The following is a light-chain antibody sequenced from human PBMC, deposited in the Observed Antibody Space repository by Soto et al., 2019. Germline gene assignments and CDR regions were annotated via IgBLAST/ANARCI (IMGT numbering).Light chain of an antibody. CDR2: GAS. CDR3: QQYNNWPPWT. V-gene: IGKV3-15*01. Sequence: IVLPQSPDTLSLSPGERATLSCRASQTVIHNHLAWHQQKPGQAPRLLIYGASTRAAGIPARFSGSGSGTEFTLTISSLQSEDFAVYYCQQYNNWPPWTFGQGTKVDIK. CDR1: QTVIHN. J-gene: IGKJ1*01.